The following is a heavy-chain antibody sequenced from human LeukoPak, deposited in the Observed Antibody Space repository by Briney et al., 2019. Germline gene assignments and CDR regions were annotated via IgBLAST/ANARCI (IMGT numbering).Heavy chain of an antibody. CDR3: ARAYGDYIDY. D-gene: IGHD4-17*01. CDR2: MNPNSGNT. V-gene: IGHV1-8*01. CDR1: GYTFTSYD. J-gene: IGHJ4*02. Sequence: ASVKVSCKASGYTFTSYDINWVQQATGQGLEWMGWMNPNSGNTGYAQKFQGRVTLTTNTSISTAYMELSSLRSEDTAVYYCARAYGDYIDYWGQGTLVTVSS.